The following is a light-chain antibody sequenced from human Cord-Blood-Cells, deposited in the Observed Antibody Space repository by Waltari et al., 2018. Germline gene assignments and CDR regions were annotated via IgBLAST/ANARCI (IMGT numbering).Light chain of an antibody. J-gene: IGLJ1*01. CDR3: SSYTSSSTYV. Sequence: QSALTQPASVSGSPGQSITISCTGTSSDVGGYNSVSWYQQHPGKAPKLMIYEVSKRPSGVSNRFSGSKSGNTASLTISGLQAEDEADYYCSSYTSSSTYVFGTGTKVTVL. CDR2: EVS. CDR1: SSDVGGYNS. V-gene: IGLV2-14*01.